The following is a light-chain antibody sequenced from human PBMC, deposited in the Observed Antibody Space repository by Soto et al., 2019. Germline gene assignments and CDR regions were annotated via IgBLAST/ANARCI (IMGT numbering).Light chain of an antibody. Sequence: DIQMTQSPSSLSASVGDRVTITCRASQSVSNYLNWFQQKPGKGPKLLIYAASSLHSGVPSRFSGSGSGTDFTLTIRSLQPEDVATYYCQQSYSIPGFGQGTKVEIK. J-gene: IGKJ2*03. V-gene: IGKV1-39*01. CDR1: QSVSNY. CDR3: QQSYSIPG. CDR2: AAS.